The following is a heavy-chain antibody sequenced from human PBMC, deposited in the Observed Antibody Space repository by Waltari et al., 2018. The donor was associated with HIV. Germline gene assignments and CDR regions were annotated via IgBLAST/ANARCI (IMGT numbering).Heavy chain of an antibody. Sequence: EVHLMESGGGLVKQGRSLRLSWCGSAFTFGDYGLSWFRQAPGKGLEWGGFITSEAYGGTAEYAASVTGRFTISREDSKSTAYMQMNRLESEDTGVYFCSRPSGPLHSYGMDVWGQGTTVIVSS. D-gene: IGHD1-26*01. CDR2: ITSEAYGGTA. CDR3: SRPSGPLHSYGMDV. CDR1: AFTFGDYG. J-gene: IGHJ6*02. V-gene: IGHV3-49*05.